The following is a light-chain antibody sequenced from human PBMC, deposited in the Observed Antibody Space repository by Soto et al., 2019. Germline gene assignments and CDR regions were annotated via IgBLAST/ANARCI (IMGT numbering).Light chain of an antibody. V-gene: IGLV2-14*01. CDR1: SSDVGGYNF. CDR3: SSYTISATVV. Sequence: QSVLTQPASVSGSPGQSITISCTGTSSDVGGYNFVSWYQQHPGKAPKLLIYEVSNRPSGVSNRFSGSKSGNTASLTISGLQTEDEADYHCSSYTISATVVFGGGTKLTVL. CDR2: EVS. J-gene: IGLJ2*01.